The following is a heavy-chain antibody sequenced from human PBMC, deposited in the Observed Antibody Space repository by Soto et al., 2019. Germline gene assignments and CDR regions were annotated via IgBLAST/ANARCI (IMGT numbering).Heavy chain of an antibody. Sequence: GASVKVSCKASGYTFTSYYMHWVRQAPGQGLEWMGIINPSGGSTSYAQKFQGRVTMTRDTSTSTAYMELGSLRSEDTAVYYCARVTAAGKDYYYYGMDVWGQGTTVTVSS. CDR2: INPSGGST. CDR3: ARVTAAGKDYYYYGMDV. J-gene: IGHJ6*02. CDR1: GYTFTSYY. D-gene: IGHD6-13*01. V-gene: IGHV1-46*01.